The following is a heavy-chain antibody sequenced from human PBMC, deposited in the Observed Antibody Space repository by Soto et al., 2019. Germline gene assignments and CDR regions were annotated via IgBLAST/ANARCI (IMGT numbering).Heavy chain of an antibody. D-gene: IGHD6-19*01. CDR2: INAGNGNT. J-gene: IGHJ6*02. V-gene: IGHV1-3*01. CDR1: GYTFTRYA. CDR3: ARVVAVAVTYGMDV. Sequence: QVQLVQSGAEVKKPGASVKVSCKASGYTFTRYAMHWVRQAPGQRLEWMGWINAGNGNTKYSQTFQGRVTINRDTSASTAYMELSSLRSEDTAVYYCARVVAVAVTYGMDVWGQGTTVTVSS.